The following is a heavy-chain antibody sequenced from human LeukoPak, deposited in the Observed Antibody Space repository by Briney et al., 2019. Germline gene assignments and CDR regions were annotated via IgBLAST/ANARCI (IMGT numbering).Heavy chain of an antibody. J-gene: IGHJ4*02. D-gene: IGHD1-26*01. Sequence: SETLSLTCTVSGYSISSGYYWGCIRQPPGKGLEWIGSIDQSGSTYYNPSLKSRVTISVDTSKNQFSLKLSSVTAADTAVYYCARERIVGATTFEYYFDYWGQGTLVTVSS. CDR3: ARERIVGATTFEYYFDY. CDR2: IDQSGST. CDR1: GYSISSGYY. V-gene: IGHV4-38-2*02.